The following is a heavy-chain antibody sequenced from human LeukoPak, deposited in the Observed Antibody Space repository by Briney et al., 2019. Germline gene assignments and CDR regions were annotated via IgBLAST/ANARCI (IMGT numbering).Heavy chain of an antibody. Sequence: GESLKISCKGSGYSFTSYWIGWVRQMPGKGLEWMGIIYPGDSDTRYSPSLQGQVTISADKSSSTAYRQWSSLKASDTAMYYCASTYCSSTSCYRHDAFDIWGQGTMVTVSS. J-gene: IGHJ3*02. CDR3: ASTYCSSTSCYRHDAFDI. CDR1: GYSFTSYW. V-gene: IGHV5-51*01. CDR2: IYPGDSDT. D-gene: IGHD2-2*01.